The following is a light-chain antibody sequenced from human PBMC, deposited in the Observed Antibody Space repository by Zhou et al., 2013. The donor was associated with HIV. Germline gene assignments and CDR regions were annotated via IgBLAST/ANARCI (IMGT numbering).Light chain of an antibody. CDR1: QNVA. V-gene: IGKV3-20*01. J-gene: IGKJ2*01. CDR2: DAS. Sequence: EIVLTQSPATLSLSPGERATLSCRASQNVAYHWYQQKPGQAPRLLIYDASRRPTGIPDRFTGSGSGTDFTLTFTTLGPEDFAVYYCQQYANSPQTFGQGTKVEIK. CDR3: QQYANSPQT.